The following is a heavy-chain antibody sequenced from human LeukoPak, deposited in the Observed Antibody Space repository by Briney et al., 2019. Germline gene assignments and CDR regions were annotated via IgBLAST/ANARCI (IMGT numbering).Heavy chain of an antibody. CDR2: IYYSGST. D-gene: IGHD6-19*01. CDR1: GGSISSGGYY. J-gene: IGHJ4*02. V-gene: IGHV4-31*03. Sequence: PSQTLSLTCTVSGGSISSGGYYWSWIRQHPGKGLEWIGYIYYSGSTYYNPSLKSRVTIPVDTSKNQFSLKLSSVTAADTAVYYCASLIAVAGKGDYWGQGTLVTVSS. CDR3: ASLIAVAGKGDY.